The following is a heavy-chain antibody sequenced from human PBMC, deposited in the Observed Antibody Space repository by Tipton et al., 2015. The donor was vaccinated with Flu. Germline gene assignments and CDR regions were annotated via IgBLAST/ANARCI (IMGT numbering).Heavy chain of an antibody. CDR1: GFTFSSYE. D-gene: IGHD5-12*01. J-gene: IGHJ5*02. CDR3: AREISGYSGYDFP. CDR2: ISSSGSAM. V-gene: IGHV3-48*03. Sequence: SLRLSCAASGFTFSSYEMNWVRQAPGKGLEWVSYISSSGSAMYYADSVKGRFTISRDNAKNSLYLQMNSLRAEDTAVYCCAREISGYSGYDFPWGQGTLVTISS.